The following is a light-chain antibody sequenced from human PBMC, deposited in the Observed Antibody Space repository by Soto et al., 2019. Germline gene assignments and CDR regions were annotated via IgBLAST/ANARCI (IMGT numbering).Light chain of an antibody. CDR3: QEYGSSPRYT. Sequence: PGERATLSCRASQSVSSGYLAWYQQKPGQAPRLLIYGASRRATGIPDRFSGSGSGTDFTLTISRLEPEDFAVYYCQEYGSSPRYTFGQGNKLEIK. V-gene: IGKV3-20*01. CDR2: GAS. J-gene: IGKJ2*01. CDR1: QSVSSGY.